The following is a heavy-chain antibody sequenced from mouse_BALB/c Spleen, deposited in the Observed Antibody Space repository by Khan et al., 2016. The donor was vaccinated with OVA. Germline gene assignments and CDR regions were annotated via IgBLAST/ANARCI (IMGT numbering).Heavy chain of an antibody. J-gene: IGHJ2*01. Sequence: VQLQQSGPGLVKPSQSLSLTCTVTGYSITSDYAWNWIRQFPGNKLEWMGYISYSGNTKYNPSLKSRISITRDTSKNQFFLPLNSVTIEDTATYYCARMYGEDFDYWGQGTTLTVSS. CDR2: ISYSGNT. CDR1: GYSITSDYA. D-gene: IGHD2-10*02. V-gene: IGHV3-2*02. CDR3: ARMYGEDFDY.